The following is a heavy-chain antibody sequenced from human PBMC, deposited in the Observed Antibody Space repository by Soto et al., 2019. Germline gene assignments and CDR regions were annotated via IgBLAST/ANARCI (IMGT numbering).Heavy chain of an antibody. J-gene: IGHJ4*02. CDR2: ISWNSGGI. D-gene: IGHD3-3*01. CDR3: AKDKNYDFWSGYPDS. CDR1: GFTFDDYA. V-gene: IGHV3-9*01. Sequence: GGSLRLSCAASGFTFDDYAMHWVRQTPGKGLEWVSRISWNSGGIGYADSVKGRFTISRDNAKNSLYLQMNSLRPEDTAFYYCAKDKNYDFWSGYPDSWGQGTLVTVSS.